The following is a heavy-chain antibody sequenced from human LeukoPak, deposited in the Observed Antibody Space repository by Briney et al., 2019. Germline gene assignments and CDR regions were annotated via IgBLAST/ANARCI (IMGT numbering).Heavy chain of an antibody. CDR1: GFTFSSYS. Sequence: GGSLRLSCAASGFTFSSYSMNWVRQAPGKGLEWVSFISSSSSYIYYADPVKGRFTISRGNAKNSLYLQMNSLRAEDTAVYYCAGTYYYYNGMDVWGKGTTVTVSS. CDR3: AGTYYYYNGMDV. J-gene: IGHJ6*04. V-gene: IGHV3-21*01. CDR2: ISSSSSYI.